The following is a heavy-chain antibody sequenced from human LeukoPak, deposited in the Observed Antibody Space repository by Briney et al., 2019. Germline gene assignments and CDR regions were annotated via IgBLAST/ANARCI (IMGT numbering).Heavy chain of an antibody. J-gene: IGHJ4*02. CDR2: INPNSGGS. D-gene: IGHD1-26*01. V-gene: IGHV1-2*06. Sequence: ASVKVSCKASGYTFTTHDINWVRQAPGQGLEWMGRINPNSGGSNYAQKFQGRVTMTRDTSISTAYMELSRLRSDDTAVYYCARYITVGATYQHFDYWGQGTLVTASS. CDR3: ARYITVGATYQHFDY. CDR1: GYTFTTHD.